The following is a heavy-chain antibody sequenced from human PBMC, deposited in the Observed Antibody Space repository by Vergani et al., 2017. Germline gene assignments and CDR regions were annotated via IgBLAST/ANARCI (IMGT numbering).Heavy chain of an antibody. CDR2: ISSSSSTI. D-gene: IGHD2-15*01. Sequence: EVQLVESGGGLVQPGGSLRLSCVASGFTFSSYSMNWVRQAPGKGLEWVSYISSSSSTIYYADSVKGRFTISRDNAKNSLYLQMNSLRAEDTAVYYCARVGGYCSGGSCYLGWSQGTLVTVSS. CDR3: ARVGGYCSGGSCYLG. CDR1: GFTFSSYS. J-gene: IGHJ4*02. V-gene: IGHV3-48*01.